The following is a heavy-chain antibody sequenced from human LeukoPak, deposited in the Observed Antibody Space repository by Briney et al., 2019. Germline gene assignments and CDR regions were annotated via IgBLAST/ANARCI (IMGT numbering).Heavy chain of an antibody. CDR2: IYYSGST. CDR1: GGSISSSSYY. J-gene: IGHJ6*03. D-gene: IGHD6-6*01. Sequence: SETLSLTCTVSGGSISSSSYYWGWIRQPPGKGLEWIGSIYYSGSTYYNPSLKSRVTISVDTSKNQFSLKLSSVTAADTAVYYCARESYSSSSAYYYYYMDVWGKGTTVTVSS. V-gene: IGHV4-39*07. CDR3: ARESYSSSSAYYYYYMDV.